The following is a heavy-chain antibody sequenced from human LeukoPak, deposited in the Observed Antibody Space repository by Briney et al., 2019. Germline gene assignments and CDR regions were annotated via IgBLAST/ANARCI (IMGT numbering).Heavy chain of an antibody. D-gene: IGHD1-26*01. CDR1: GGSISSGGYY. Sequence: SETLSLTCTVSGGSISSGGYYWSWIRQHPGKGLEWIGYIYYSGSTYYNPSLKSRVTISVDTSKNQFSLKLSSVTAADTAVYYCARGRGSREGAFDIWGQGTMVTVSS. CDR3: ARGRGSREGAFDI. J-gene: IGHJ3*02. CDR2: IYYSGST. V-gene: IGHV4-31*03.